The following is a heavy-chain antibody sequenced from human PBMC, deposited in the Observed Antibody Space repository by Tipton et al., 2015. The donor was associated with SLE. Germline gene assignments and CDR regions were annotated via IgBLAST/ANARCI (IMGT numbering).Heavy chain of an antibody. D-gene: IGHD2-15*01. V-gene: IGHV3-23*01. Sequence: SLRLSCAASGFTFSSYAMSWVRQAPGKGLEWVSTIRDSGGDRYYADSVKGRFTISRDNSRNTLYLQMNSLRAEDTAVYYCATNWGATCYSDFVFWVQGALFTVSS. CDR2: IRDSGGDR. J-gene: IGHJ4*02. CDR3: ATNWGATCYSDFVF. CDR1: GFTFSSYA.